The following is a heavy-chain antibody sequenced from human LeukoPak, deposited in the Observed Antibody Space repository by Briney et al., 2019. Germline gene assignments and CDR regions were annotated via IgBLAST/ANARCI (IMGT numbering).Heavy chain of an antibody. CDR2: ISWNSGGI. J-gene: IGHJ4*02. Sequence: PGGSLRLSCAASGFTFDDYAMHWVRQAPGKGLEWVSGISWNSGGIGYADSVKGRFTISRDNAKNSLYLQMNSLRPEDTALYYCAKDWSGGYNHYYFDYWGQGTLVTVSS. CDR1: GFTFDDYA. D-gene: IGHD2-8*02. CDR3: AKDWSGGYNHYYFDY. V-gene: IGHV3-9*01.